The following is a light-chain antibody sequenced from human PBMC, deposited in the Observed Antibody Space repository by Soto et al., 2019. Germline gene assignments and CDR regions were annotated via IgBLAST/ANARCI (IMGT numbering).Light chain of an antibody. J-gene: IGKJ3*01. CDR1: QSVSSY. V-gene: IGKV4-1*01. CDR3: QQYFTTPLT. CDR2: WAS. Sequence: EIVLTQSPATLSLSPGERATLSCRASQSVSSYLAWYQQKPGQPPKLLIYWASTRESGVPDRFSGSGSGTDFTLPISSLQAEDVAVFYCQQYFTTPLTVGPGTKVDIK.